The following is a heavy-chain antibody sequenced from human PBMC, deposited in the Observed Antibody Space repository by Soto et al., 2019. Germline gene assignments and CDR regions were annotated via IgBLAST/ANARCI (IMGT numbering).Heavy chain of an antibody. CDR2: MDYSGST. Sequence: QVQLRESGPGLVKPSQTLSLTCTVSGGSINSGGYYWNWIRQHPGKGLERIGYMDYSGSTYYNPYLRGRVSISADRSENQFASKLSAVTAADTAVYFCARGYRQSGYSSSWVFDYWVQGTLVNVSS. CDR3: ARGYRQSGYSSSWVFDY. D-gene: IGHD6-13*01. J-gene: IGHJ4*02. CDR1: GGSINSGGYY. V-gene: IGHV4-31*03.